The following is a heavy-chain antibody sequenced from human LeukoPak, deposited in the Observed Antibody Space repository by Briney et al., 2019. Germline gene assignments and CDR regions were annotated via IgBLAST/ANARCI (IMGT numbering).Heavy chain of an antibody. CDR2: IRSSSET. Sequence: GGSLRLFCAASGFIFSQYSMNWVRQAPGKGLEWVSHIRSSSETFYADSVKGRFTISRDNARNSLYLQMNNLRGEDTAIYYCARDAGNSGYGCDLWGQGTLVTVSS. V-gene: IGHV3-48*01. CDR1: GFIFSQYS. D-gene: IGHD5-12*01. J-gene: IGHJ5*02. CDR3: ARDAGNSGYGCDL.